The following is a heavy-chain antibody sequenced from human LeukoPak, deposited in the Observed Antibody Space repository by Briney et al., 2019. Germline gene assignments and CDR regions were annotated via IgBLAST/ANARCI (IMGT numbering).Heavy chain of an antibody. CDR3: AKADCGGECYYVMAV. D-gene: IGHD2-21*01. V-gene: IGHV3-23*01. CDR2: ISGSGART. CDR1: GFTFTSYA. J-gene: IGHJ6*02. Sequence: GGSLRLSCAASGFTFTSYAMTWVRQAPGKGLEWVSGISGSGARTFYGDSVKGRFTISRDNSKNTLDLQMNSMTAEATGTYYCAKADCGGECYYVMAVWGQGTTVTVSS.